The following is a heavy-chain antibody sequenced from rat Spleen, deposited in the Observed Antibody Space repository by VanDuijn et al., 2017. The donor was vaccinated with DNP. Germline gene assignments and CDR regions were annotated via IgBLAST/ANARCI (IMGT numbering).Heavy chain of an antibody. J-gene: IGHJ2*01. CDR2: IIYGGSRT. D-gene: IGHD1-11*01. V-gene: IGHV5S10*01. Sequence: EVQLVESGGGLVQPGRSLKLSCAASGFTFSDYNMAWVRQAPKKGLEWVATIIYGGSRTQYRDSVKGRFTVSRDNGKNILYLQMDSLRSEDTATYYCTKRWYGSFDYWGQGVMVTISP. CDR1: GFTFSDYN. CDR3: TKRWYGSFDY.